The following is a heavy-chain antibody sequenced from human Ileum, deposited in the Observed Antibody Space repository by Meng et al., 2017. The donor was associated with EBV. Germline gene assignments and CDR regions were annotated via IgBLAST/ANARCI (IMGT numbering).Heavy chain of an antibody. J-gene: IGHJ4*02. V-gene: IGHV4-4*02. Sequence: QVQLQRPGPVLAKPSETLSLNCAVSGGAISRMDWWRWVRQPPGKGLEWIGETSHSGSTNYSPSLKSRVTISLDKSKNQLSLKLNSVTAADTAVYYCASSDYYRSDYWGQGTLVTVSS. CDR3: ASSDYYRSDY. D-gene: IGHD3-22*01. CDR2: TSHSGST. CDR1: GGAISRMDW.